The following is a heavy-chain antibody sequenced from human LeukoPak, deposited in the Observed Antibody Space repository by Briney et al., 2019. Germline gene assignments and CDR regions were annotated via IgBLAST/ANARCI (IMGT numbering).Heavy chain of an antibody. J-gene: IGHJ6*04. CDR1: GFTFSSYG. D-gene: IGHD3-10*02. Sequence: PGGSLRLSCAASGFTFSSYGMHWVRQAPGKGLEWVAFIRYDGSNKYYADSVKGRFTTSRDNAKNSLYLQMNSLRAEDTAVYYCAELGTMIGGVWGKGTTVTISS. CDR3: AELGTMIGGV. CDR2: IRYDGSNK. V-gene: IGHV3-30*02.